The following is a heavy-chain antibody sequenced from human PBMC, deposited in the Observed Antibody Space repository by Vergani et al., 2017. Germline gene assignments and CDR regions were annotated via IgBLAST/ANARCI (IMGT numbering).Heavy chain of an antibody. V-gene: IGHV4-59*01. CDR3: ARAWDTAMVAFVGMDV. CDR1: GGSISSYY. Sequence: QVQLQESGPGLVKPSQTLSLTCTVSGGSISSYYWSWIRQPPGKGLEWIGYIYYSGSTNYNPSLKSRVTISVDTSKNQFSLKLSSVTAADTAVYYCARAWDTAMVAFVGMDVWGQGTTVTVSS. CDR2: IYYSGST. J-gene: IGHJ6*02. D-gene: IGHD5-18*01.